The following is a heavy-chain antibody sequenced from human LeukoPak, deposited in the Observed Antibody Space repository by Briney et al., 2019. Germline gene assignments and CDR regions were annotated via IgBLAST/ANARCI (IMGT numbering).Heavy chain of an antibody. V-gene: IGHV3-23*01. CDR1: GFKFDAYP. D-gene: IGHD1-14*01. J-gene: IGHJ3*02. CDR3: AKGKINHDGAFDI. CDR2: ISDSGGST. Sequence: GGSLRLSCAASGFKFDAYPMSWVRQAPGKGLEWGSSISDSGGSTHYAESVRGRFSLSRDNFEKTLHLQMNRLRAEDTAVYYCAKGKINHDGAFDIWGQGTRVIVAS.